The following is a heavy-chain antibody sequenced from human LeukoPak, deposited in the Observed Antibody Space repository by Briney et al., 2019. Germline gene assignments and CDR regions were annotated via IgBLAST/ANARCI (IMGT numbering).Heavy chain of an antibody. CDR3: ARGRDSLVAATYNWFDP. D-gene: IGHD2-15*01. Sequence: ASVKVSCKASGYTFTSYGISWVRQAPGQGLERMGWISAYNGNTNYAQKLQGRVTMTTDTSTSTAYMELRSLRSDDTAVYYCARGRDSLVAATYNWFDPWGQGTLVTVSS. CDR2: ISAYNGNT. CDR1: GYTFTSYG. V-gene: IGHV1-18*01. J-gene: IGHJ5*02.